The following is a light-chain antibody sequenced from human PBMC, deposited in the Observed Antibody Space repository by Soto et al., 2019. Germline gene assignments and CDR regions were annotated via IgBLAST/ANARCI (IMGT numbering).Light chain of an antibody. CDR3: SSYTSSSTPHVV. CDR2: EVT. CDR1: GTDVGGYNY. V-gene: IGLV2-14*01. J-gene: IGLJ2*01. Sequence: QSALTQPASVSGSPGQSIAISCTGTGTDVGGYNYVSWYQQHPGKAPKLLIYEVTNRPSGVSDRFSGSKSGNTASLTISGLQAEDEADYSCSSYTSSSTPHVVFGGGTQLTVL.